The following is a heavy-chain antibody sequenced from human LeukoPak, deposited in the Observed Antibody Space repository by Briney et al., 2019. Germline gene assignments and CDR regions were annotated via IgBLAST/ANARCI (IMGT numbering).Heavy chain of an antibody. D-gene: IGHD3-3*01. V-gene: IGHV3-30*02. CDR2: IRYDGSNK. Sequence: GGSLRLSCAASGFTFSSYGMHWVRQAPGKGLEWVAFIRYDGSNKYYADSVKGRFTISRDNSKNTLYLQVNSLRAEDTAVYYCAKDLGPRLFGNFDYWGQGTLVTVSS. CDR1: GFTFSSYG. CDR3: AKDLGPRLFGNFDY. J-gene: IGHJ4*02.